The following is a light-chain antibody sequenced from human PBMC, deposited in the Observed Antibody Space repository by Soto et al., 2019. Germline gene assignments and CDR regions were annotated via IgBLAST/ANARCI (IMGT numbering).Light chain of an antibody. Sequence: DIQMTQSPSSLSASVGDRVTITCRASQGSSNYLAWYQQKPGKVPKLLIYAASTLQSGVPSWFSGGGYGTDFTLTISSLLPEDVATYYCQPYNSAPWTFGRGTKEEIK. CDR3: QPYNSAPWT. CDR1: QGSSNY. CDR2: AAS. V-gene: IGKV1-27*01. J-gene: IGKJ1*01.